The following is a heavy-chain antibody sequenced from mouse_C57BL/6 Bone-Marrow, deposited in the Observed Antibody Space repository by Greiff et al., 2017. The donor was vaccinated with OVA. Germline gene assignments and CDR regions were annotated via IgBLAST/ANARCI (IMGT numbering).Heavy chain of an antibody. J-gene: IGHJ3*01. V-gene: IGHV1-15*01. CDR2: IDPETGGT. Sequence: QVQLQQSGAELVRPGASVTLSCTASGYTFTDYEMHWVKQTPVHGLEWIGAIDPETGGTAYNQKFKGKAILTADKSSSTAYMELRSLTSEDSAVYYCTIYYGNYFAWFAYWGQGTLVTVSA. CDR3: TIYYGNYFAWFAY. CDR1: GYTFTDYE. D-gene: IGHD2-1*01.